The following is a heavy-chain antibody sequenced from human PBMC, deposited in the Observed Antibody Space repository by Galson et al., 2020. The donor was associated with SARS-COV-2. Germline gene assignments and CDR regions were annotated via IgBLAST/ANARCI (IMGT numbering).Heavy chain of an antibody. V-gene: IGHV3-53*01. CDR2: IYSGGST. D-gene: IGHD6-19*01. J-gene: IGHJ6*02. CDR1: GFTVSSNY. Sequence: GESLKISCAASGFTVSSNYMSWVRQAPGKGLEWVSFIYSGGSTYYADSVKRRFTISRDNAKNTLYLQMNSLRAEDTAVYYCASCSAVAGTFYYYGMDVWGQGTTVTVSS. CDR3: ASCSAVAGTFYYYGMDV.